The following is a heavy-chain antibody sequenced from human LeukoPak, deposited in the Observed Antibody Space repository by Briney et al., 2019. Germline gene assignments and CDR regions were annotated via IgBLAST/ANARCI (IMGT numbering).Heavy chain of an antibody. Sequence: SVKVSCKASGGTFSSYTISWVRQAPGQGLEWMGRIIPILGIANYAQKFQGRVTITADKSTSTAYMELSSLRFEDTAVYYCARVRSGSNWFDPWGQGTLVTVSS. CDR1: GGTFSSYT. V-gene: IGHV1-69*02. CDR2: IIPILGIA. D-gene: IGHD1-26*01. J-gene: IGHJ5*02. CDR3: ARVRSGSNWFDP.